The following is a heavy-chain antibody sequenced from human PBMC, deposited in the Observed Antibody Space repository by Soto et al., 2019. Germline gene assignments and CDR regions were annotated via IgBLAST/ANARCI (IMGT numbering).Heavy chain of an antibody. Sequence: QVQLVESGGGVVQPGRSLRLSCAASGFTFSSYGMHWVRQAPGKGLEWVAVIWEYGSNKYYAESVKGRFTISRDNSESTLCLQRSSRGAEDTAVYYCGRERSRRGGSGDCWSGTSFCYWCQGTLDTVSS. CDR1: GFTFSSYG. D-gene: IGHD3-3*01. CDR2: IWEYGSNK. V-gene: IGHV3-33*01. J-gene: IGHJ4*02. CDR3: GRERSRRGGSGDCWSGTSFCY.